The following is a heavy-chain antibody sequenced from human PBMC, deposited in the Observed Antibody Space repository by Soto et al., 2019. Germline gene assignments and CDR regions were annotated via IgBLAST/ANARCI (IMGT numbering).Heavy chain of an antibody. Sequence: GSVKVSCKVSGYTLTELSMHWVRQAPGKELGWMGGFDPEDGETVYAQKFHGRFTMTEDTSTDTAYMELSSLRSEDTAVYYCATDSPFGELLSGWWRYWGRGTLVTVSS. J-gene: IGHJ4*02. CDR1: GYTLTELS. CDR3: ATDSPFGELLSGWWRY. D-gene: IGHD3-10*01. CDR2: FDPEDGET. V-gene: IGHV1-24*01.